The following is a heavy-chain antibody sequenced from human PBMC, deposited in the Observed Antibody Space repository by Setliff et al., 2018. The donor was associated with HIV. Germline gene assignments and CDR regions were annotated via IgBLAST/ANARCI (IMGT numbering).Heavy chain of an antibody. CDR2: ISSSAGST. D-gene: IGHD3-10*02. Sequence: LRLSCAASGFTFSSYAMSWVRQTPGKGLEWVSFISSSAGSTYYSDSVKGRFTISRDNSKNMLYLQMSSLRDEDTAVYYCAKVLVFGIDVFDIWGQGTMVTVSS. J-gene: IGHJ3*02. CDR3: AKVLVFGIDVFDI. V-gene: IGHV3-23*01. CDR1: GFTFSSYA.